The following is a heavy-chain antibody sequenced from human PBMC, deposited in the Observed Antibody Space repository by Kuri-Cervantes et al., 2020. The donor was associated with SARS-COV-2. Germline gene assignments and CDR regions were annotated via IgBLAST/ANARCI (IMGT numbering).Heavy chain of an antibody. CDR2: ISSSSSYI. J-gene: IGHJ4*02. D-gene: IGHD2-2*02. CDR3: ARVPNVVPAAIGGGY. Sequence: GESLKISCAASGFTFSSYATHWVRQAPGKGLEWVSSISSSSSYIYYADSVKGRFTISRDNAKNSLYLQMNSLRAEDTAVYYCARVPNVVPAAIGGGYWGQGTLVTVS. V-gene: IGHV3-21*01. CDR1: GFTFSSYA.